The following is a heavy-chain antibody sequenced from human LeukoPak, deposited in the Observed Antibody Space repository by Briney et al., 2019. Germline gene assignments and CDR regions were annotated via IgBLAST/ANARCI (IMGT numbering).Heavy chain of an antibody. CDR1: GFIFSSYD. CDR2: ITSNGDRM. CDR3: ARVTRIQIWQTFYYHMDV. D-gene: IGHD5-18*01. J-gene: IGHJ6*03. Sequence: GGSLRLSCGASGFIFSSYDMNWVRQAPGKGLEWVSYITSNGDRMYYADSVKGRFTISRDNARKSLYLQMSSLRAEDTGVYYCARVTRIQIWQTFYYHMDVWGKGTTVTISS. V-gene: IGHV3-48*03.